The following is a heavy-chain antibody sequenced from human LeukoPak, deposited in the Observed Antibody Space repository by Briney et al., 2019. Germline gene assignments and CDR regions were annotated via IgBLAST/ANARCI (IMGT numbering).Heavy chain of an antibody. D-gene: IGHD6-13*01. CDR2: IKQDGSEK. J-gene: IGHJ4*02. CDR1: GFTLSSNW. V-gene: IGHV3-7*01. CDR3: TRGSNWYIY. Sequence: GSLRLSCAASGFTLSSNWMSWVRQAPGKGPEWVANIKQDGSEKYYVDSVKGRFTISRDNTKNSLHLQMNSLRAEDTAVYYCTRGSNWYIYWGQGTLVTVSS.